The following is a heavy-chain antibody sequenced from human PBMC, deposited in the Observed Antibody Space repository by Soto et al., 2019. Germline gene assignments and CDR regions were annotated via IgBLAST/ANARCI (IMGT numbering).Heavy chain of an antibody. CDR1: GFTFSSYA. D-gene: IGHD4-4*01. CDR2: ISGSGGST. Sequence: GGSLRLSCAASGFTFSSYAMSWVRQAPGKGLEWVSAISGSGGSTYYADSVKGRFTISRDNSKNTLYLQMNSLRAEDTAVYYCAKGLYSNYSYYYGMDVWGQGTPVTVSS. J-gene: IGHJ6*02. V-gene: IGHV3-23*01. CDR3: AKGLYSNYSYYYGMDV.